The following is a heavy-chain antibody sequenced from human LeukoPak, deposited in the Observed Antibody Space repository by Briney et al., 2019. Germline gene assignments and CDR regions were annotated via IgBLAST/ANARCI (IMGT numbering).Heavy chain of an antibody. D-gene: IGHD3-10*01. J-gene: IGHJ4*02. CDR1: GFTFSSYA. Sequence: GGSLRLSCAASGFTFSSYAMHWVRQAPGKGLEYVSAISSNGGSTYYANSVKGRFTISRDNSKNTLYPQMGSLRAEDMAVYYCARVSRFGEYYFDYWGQGTLVTVSS. CDR2: ISSNGGST. V-gene: IGHV3-64*01. CDR3: ARVSRFGEYYFDY.